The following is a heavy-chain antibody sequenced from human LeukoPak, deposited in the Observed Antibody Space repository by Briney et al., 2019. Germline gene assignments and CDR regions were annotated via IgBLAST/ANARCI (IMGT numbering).Heavy chain of an antibody. CDR3: AKGVDYCSGGSCPADY. CDR2: ISYDGNNK. V-gene: IGHV3-30*18. Sequence: GGSLGHSCAASGFTFSNYGIHWVRQAPGKGLEWVAVISYDGNNKYYADSVKGRFTISRDNSKNTLFLQMNSLRAEDTAVYYCAKGVDYCSGGSCPADYWGPGTLVTVSS. J-gene: IGHJ4*02. CDR1: GFTFSNYG. D-gene: IGHD2-15*01.